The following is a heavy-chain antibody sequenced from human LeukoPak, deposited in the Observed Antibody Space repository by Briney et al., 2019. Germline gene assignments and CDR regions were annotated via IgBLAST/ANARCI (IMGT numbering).Heavy chain of an antibody. CDR3: ARVPGLEGY. J-gene: IGHJ4*02. V-gene: IGHV3-21*01. D-gene: IGHD1-14*01. Sequence: PGGSLRLSCTASKFTFSNYGMQWVRQAPGKGLEWVSSISSSSSYIYYADSVKGRFTISRDNAKNSLYLQMNSLRAEDTAVYYCARVPGLEGYWGQGTLVTVSS. CDR1: KFTFSNYG. CDR2: ISSSSSYI.